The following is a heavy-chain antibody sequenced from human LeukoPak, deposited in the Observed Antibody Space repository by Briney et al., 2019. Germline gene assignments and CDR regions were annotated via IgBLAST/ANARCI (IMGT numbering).Heavy chain of an antibody. CDR2: IYSGDST. CDR3: ARSYCSGGSCYSYYYYGMDV. V-gene: IGHV3-66*01. J-gene: IGHJ6*02. D-gene: IGHD2-15*01. Sequence: PGGSLRLSCAASGFTVSSNYMSWVRQAPGKGPEWVSVIYSGDSTYYADSVKGRFTISRDNSKNTLYLQMNSLRAEDTAVYYCARSYCSGGSCYSYYYYGMDVWGQGTTVTVSS. CDR1: GFTVSSNY.